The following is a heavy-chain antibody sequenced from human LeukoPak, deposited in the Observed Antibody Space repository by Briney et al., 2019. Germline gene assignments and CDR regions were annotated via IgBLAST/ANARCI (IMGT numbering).Heavy chain of an antibody. CDR3: ARKGGVVPAAVLDY. V-gene: IGHV3-23*01. CDR2: ISGSGGGT. CDR1: GFTFSSYA. J-gene: IGHJ4*02. D-gene: IGHD2-2*01. Sequence: GGSLRLSCAASGFTFSSYAMSWVRQAPGKGLEWVSAISGSGGGTYYADSVKGRFTISRDNSKNTLYLQMNSLRAEDTAVYYCARKGGVVPAAVLDYWGQGTLVTVSS.